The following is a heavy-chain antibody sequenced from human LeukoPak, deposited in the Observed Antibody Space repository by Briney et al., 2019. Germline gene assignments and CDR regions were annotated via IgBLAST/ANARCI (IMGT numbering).Heavy chain of an antibody. D-gene: IGHD3-16*01. J-gene: IGHJ4*02. CDR2: IRTKVYGGTT. Sequence: GGSLRLSCITSGFTFGDYTMTWVRQAPGKGLEWVGFIRTKVYGGTTDYAASVKGRFTISRDDSKGILYLQMNSLKTEDTALYYCTRGGSDYWGQGTLLTVSS. CDR1: GFTFGDYT. CDR3: TRGGSDY. V-gene: IGHV3-49*04.